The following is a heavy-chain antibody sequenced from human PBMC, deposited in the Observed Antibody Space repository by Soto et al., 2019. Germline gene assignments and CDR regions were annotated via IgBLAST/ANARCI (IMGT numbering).Heavy chain of an antibody. V-gene: IGHV3-23*01. CDR2: IRGSDDST. CDR1: GFTFSSYA. D-gene: IGHD6-6*01. J-gene: IGHJ4*02. CDR3: AKRSSSSTVDY. Sequence: EVQLLESGGGLVQPGESLRLSCAASGFTFSSYAMSWVRQAPGKGLEWVAVIRGSDDSTYYADSVKGRFTISRDNSKNTLYLQMNSLRADDTAVYYCAKRSSSSTVDYWGQGTLVTVSS.